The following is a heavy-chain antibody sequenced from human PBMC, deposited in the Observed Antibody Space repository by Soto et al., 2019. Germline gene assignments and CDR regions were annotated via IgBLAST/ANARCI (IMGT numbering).Heavy chain of an antibody. CDR3: AREDILGTRSFDY. CDR2: ISSNSVTI. Sequence: GGSLRLSCAASGFSFDMYSMNWVRQAPGKGLEWVSYISSNSVTIYDTDSGRGRFTISRDNAKNSLYLQMNSLRDEDTAVYYCAREDILGTRSFDYWGQGTLVTGS. J-gene: IGHJ4*02. CDR1: GFSFDMYS. D-gene: IGHD1-26*01. V-gene: IGHV3-48*02.